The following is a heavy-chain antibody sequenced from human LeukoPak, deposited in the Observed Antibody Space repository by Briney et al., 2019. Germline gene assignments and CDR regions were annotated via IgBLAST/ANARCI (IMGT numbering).Heavy chain of an antibody. CDR1: GFTFSSYA. V-gene: IGHV3-64*01. D-gene: IGHD4-11*01. CDR2: ISSNGGST. Sequence: GGSLRLSCAASGFTFSSYAMHWVRQAPGKGLEYVSAISSNGGSTYYANSVKGRFTISRDNSKNTLYLQMGSLRAEDMAVYYCARDTRTPYVSDYSGRWGNYYYYHMDVWGKGTTVTISS. J-gene: IGHJ6*03. CDR3: ARDTRTPYVSDYSGRWGNYYYYHMDV.